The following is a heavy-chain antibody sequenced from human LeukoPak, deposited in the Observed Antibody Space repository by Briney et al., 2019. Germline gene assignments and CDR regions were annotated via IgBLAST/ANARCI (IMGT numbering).Heavy chain of an antibody. V-gene: IGHV1-46*01. Sequence: ASVKVSCKASGYSFTSYYLHWVRQAPGQGLEWVGIINPTGGSTSYAQKFQGRVTMTRDTSASTVYVELSSLRSEDTAVYYCARAVAIGRWRLDYWGQGTLVTVSS. CDR1: GYSFTSYY. J-gene: IGHJ4*02. CDR2: INPTGGST. D-gene: IGHD4-23*01. CDR3: ARAVAIGRWRLDY.